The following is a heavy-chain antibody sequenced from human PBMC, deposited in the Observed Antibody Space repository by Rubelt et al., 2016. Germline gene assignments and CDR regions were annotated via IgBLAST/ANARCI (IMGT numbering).Heavy chain of an antibody. J-gene: IGHJ4*02. CDR1: GFTFSSYA. CDR3: TKEASNTTLARFDY. D-gene: IGHD1-1*01. Sequence: GGSLRLPCSVPGFTFSSYAMTWVRQAPGKGLEWVSGISGSDSGTYYADSVKGRFTVSRDNSKNTLYLQMNSLKAEDTAIYYCTKEASNTTLARFDYWGQGTLVIVSS. CDR2: ISGSDSGT. V-gene: IGHV3-23*01.